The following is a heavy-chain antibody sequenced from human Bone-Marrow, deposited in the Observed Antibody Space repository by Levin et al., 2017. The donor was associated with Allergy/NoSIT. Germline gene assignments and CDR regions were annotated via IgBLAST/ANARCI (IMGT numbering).Heavy chain of an antibody. CDR2: ISSSGSTI. V-gene: IGHV3-48*03. D-gene: IGHD6-6*01. Sequence: GGSLRLSCAASGFTFSSYEMNWVRQAPGKGLEWVSYISSSGSTIYYADSVKGRFTISRDNAKNSLYLQMNSLRAEDTAVYYCARVFRRSSPSTDDYWGQGTLVTVSS. CDR3: ARVFRRSSPSTDDY. CDR1: GFTFSSYE. J-gene: IGHJ4*02.